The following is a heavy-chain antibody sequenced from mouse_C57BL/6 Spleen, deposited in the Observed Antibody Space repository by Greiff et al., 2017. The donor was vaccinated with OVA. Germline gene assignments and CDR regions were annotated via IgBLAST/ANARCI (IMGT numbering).Heavy chain of an antibody. CDR2: IYPGDGDT. D-gene: IGHD1-1*01. CDR3: ARESDYYGSSPSFDY. CDR1: GYAFSSSW. V-gene: IGHV1-82*01. J-gene: IGHJ2*01. Sequence: VQLQQSGPELVKPGASVKISCKASGYAFSSSWMNWVKQRPGKGLEWIGRIYPGDGDTNYNGKFKGKATLNADKSSSTAYMQLSSLTSEDSSVYFCARESDYYGSSPSFDYWGKGTTLTVSS.